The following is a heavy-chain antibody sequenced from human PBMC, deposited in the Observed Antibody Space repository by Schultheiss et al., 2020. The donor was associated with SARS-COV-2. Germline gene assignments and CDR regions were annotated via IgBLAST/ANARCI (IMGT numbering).Heavy chain of an antibody. CDR3: ARTHSSGGRYYFDY. Sequence: ASVKVSCKASGYTFTGYYMHWVRQAPGQGLEWMGWINPNSGGTNYAQKFQGRVTITRDMSTSTAYMELSSLRSEDTAVYYCARTHSSGGRYYFDYWGQGTLVTVSS. CDR1: GYTFTGYY. CDR2: INPNSGGT. V-gene: IGHV1-2*02. D-gene: IGHD6-19*01. J-gene: IGHJ4*02.